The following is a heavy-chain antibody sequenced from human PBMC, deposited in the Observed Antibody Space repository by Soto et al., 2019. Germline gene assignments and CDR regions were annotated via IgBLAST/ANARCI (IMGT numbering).Heavy chain of an antibody. D-gene: IGHD6-13*01. CDR3: ARSYSSSWLY. Sequence: GGSLRLSCAASGFTVSSNYMSWVRQAPGKGLEWVSVIYSGGSTYYADSVKGRFTISRHNSKNTLYLQMNSLRAEDMAVYYCARSYSSSWLYWGQGTLVTVSS. CDR1: GFTVSSNY. CDR2: IYSGGST. V-gene: IGHV3-66*01. J-gene: IGHJ4*02.